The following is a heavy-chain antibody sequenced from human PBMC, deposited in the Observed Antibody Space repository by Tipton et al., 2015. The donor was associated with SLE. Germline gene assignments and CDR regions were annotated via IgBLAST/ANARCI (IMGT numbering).Heavy chain of an antibody. CDR1: GFTFSDYY. V-gene: IGHV3-11*01. J-gene: IGHJ1*01. CDR2: ISSSGSAI. D-gene: IGHD3-10*01. CDR3: RSVANYYGSGSYTD. Sequence: SLLLPCAPPGFTFSDYYMSCIRPAPGNGLEWVSYISSSGSAIYYADSVKGRFTISRDNAKSSLSLQMNSLRAEDTAVYYCRSVANYYGSGSYTDWGQRTLVTVSS.